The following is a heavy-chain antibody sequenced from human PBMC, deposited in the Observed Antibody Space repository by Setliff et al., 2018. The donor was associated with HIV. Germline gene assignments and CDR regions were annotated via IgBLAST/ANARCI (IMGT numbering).Heavy chain of an antibody. J-gene: IGHJ6*03. D-gene: IGHD5-12*01. Sequence: SETLSLTCTVSGGSVSSHYWSWIRQPPLKGLEWIGCIYYSGSTNFNPSLKSRVTISADTSKNQFSLKLTSVTAADTAVYYCARDTYHTGYLGWGPKPHYYYMDVWGKGTAVTVSS. CDR3: ARDTYHTGYLGWGPKPHYYYMDV. CDR1: GGSVSSHY. CDR2: IYYSGST. V-gene: IGHV4-59*02.